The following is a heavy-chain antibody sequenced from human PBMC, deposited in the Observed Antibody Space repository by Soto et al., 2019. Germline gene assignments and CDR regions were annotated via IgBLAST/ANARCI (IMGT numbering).Heavy chain of an antibody. CDR3: ASSGSYWGIDY. CDR2: INAGNGNT. CDR1: GYTFTSYA. J-gene: IGHJ4*02. Sequence: QVQLVQSGAEEKKPGASVKVSCKASGYTFTSYAMHWVRQAPGQRHEWMGWINAGNGNTKYSQKFQGRVTITRDTAASTAYMELSSLRSEDTAVYYCASSGSYWGIDYLCQGTLVTVSS. D-gene: IGHD1-26*01. V-gene: IGHV1-3*05.